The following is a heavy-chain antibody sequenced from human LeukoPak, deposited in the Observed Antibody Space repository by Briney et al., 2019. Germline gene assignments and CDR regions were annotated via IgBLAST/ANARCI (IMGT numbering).Heavy chain of an antibody. CDR3: ARGHNWNYRRTYYFDY. CDR2: MNPNSGNT. J-gene: IGHJ4*02. Sequence: ASVKVSCTASGYTFTSYDINWVRQATGQGLEWMGWMNPNSGNTGYAQKFQGRVTMTRNTSISTAYMELSSLRSEDTAVHYCARGHNWNYRRTYYFDYWGQGTLVTVSS. CDR1: GYTFTSYD. V-gene: IGHV1-8*01. D-gene: IGHD1-7*01.